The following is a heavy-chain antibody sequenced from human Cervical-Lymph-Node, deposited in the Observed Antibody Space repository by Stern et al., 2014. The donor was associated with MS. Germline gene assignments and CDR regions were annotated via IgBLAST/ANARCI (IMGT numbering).Heavy chain of an antibody. Sequence: EMHLVESGGGLIQPGGSLRLSCAPSGFTVRSTYMSWVRQAPGRGLEWVSIIFSGGATAYAVSVKGRFTISRDNSRNTLYLQMNSLRAEDTAFYYCARVPPGYGSNSFFDYWGQGNLVTVSS. J-gene: IGHJ4*02. CDR1: GFTVRSTY. CDR3: ARVPPGYGSNSFFDY. V-gene: IGHV3-53*01. D-gene: IGHD4-23*01. CDR2: IFSGGAT.